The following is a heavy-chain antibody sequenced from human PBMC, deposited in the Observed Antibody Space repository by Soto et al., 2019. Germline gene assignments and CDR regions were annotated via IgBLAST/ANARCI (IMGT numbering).Heavy chain of an antibody. J-gene: IGHJ4*02. CDR3: ARGVSSLDY. V-gene: IGHV3-30-3*01. D-gene: IGHD1-26*01. CDR2: ISYDGSNK. CDR1: GFTFSSYA. Sequence: ESGGGVVQPGRSLRLSCAASGFTFSSYAMHWVRQAPGKGLEWVAVISYDGSNKYYADSVKGRFTISRDNSKNTLYLQMNSLRAEDTAVYYCARGVSSLDYWGQGTLVTVSS.